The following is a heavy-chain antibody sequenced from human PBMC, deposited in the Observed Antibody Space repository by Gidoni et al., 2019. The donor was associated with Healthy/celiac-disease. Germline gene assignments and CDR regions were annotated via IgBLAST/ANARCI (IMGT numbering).Heavy chain of an antibody. CDR2: ISAYNGNK. CDR1: GYTFTSYG. V-gene: IGHV1-18*01. Sequence: QVQLVQSGAEVKKPGASVMVSCKVSGYTFTSYGISWVRQDPGQGLEWMGWISAYNGNKNYAQKLQGRVTMTTDTSTSTAYMELRSLRSDDTAVYYCARDGYYTDSAPDYFDYWGQGTLVTVSS. D-gene: IGHD3-3*01. CDR3: ARDGYYTDSAPDYFDY. J-gene: IGHJ4*02.